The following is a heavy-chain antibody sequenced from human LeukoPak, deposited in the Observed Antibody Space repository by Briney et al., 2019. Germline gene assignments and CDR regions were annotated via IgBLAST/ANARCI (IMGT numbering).Heavy chain of an antibody. D-gene: IGHD6-19*01. CDR3: ASGSGWQVDY. CDR1: GGSISSYY. Sequence: SETLSLTCSVSGGSISSYYWSWIRQPAGGGLEWIGRISDSGSTNYNPSLKSRVTMSVDTSKNQLSLKLTSVTAADTAVYYCASGSGWQVDYWGQGILVTVSS. J-gene: IGHJ4*02. CDR2: ISDSGST. V-gene: IGHV4-4*07.